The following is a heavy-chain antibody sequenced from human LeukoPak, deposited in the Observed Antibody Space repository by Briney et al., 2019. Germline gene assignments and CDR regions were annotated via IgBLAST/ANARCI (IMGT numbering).Heavy chain of an antibody. D-gene: IGHD3-10*01. V-gene: IGHV3-7*01. CDR3: AREWNYYGSGIMDV. Sequence: PGGSLRLSCAASGFTISSYWMSWVRQAPGQGQERVANIKQDGGEKYYVGSVKGRFTVSRDNAKNSLYLQMNSLRAEDTAVYYCAREWNYYGSGIMDVWGKGTTVTVSS. CDR1: GFTISSYW. J-gene: IGHJ6*04. CDR2: IKQDGGEK.